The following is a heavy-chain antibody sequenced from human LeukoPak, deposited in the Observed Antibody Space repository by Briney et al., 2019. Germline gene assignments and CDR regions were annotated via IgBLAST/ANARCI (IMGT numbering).Heavy chain of an antibody. Sequence: SVTVSCKASGGTFSSYGISWVRQAPGQGLEWMGGIIPIFGTANYAQKFQGRVTITADESTSTAYMELSSLRSEDTAVYYCARRMVATSYFYGMDVWGQGTTVTVPS. CDR1: GGTFSSYG. V-gene: IGHV1-69*13. CDR3: ARRMVATSYFYGMDV. J-gene: IGHJ6*02. CDR2: IIPIFGTA. D-gene: IGHD5-12*01.